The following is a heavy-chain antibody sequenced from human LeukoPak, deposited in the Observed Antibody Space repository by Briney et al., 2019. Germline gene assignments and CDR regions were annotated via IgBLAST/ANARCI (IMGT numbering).Heavy chain of an antibody. Sequence: GESLQISCKGSGYSFTSYWISWVRQLPGKGLEWMGRIDPSDSYTNYSPSFQGHVTISADKSISTAYLQWSSLKASDTAMYYCARRYDNLTGPNWFDPWGQGTLVTVSS. J-gene: IGHJ5*02. CDR3: ARRYDNLTGPNWFDP. D-gene: IGHD3-9*01. V-gene: IGHV5-10-1*01. CDR2: IDPSDSYT. CDR1: GYSFTSYW.